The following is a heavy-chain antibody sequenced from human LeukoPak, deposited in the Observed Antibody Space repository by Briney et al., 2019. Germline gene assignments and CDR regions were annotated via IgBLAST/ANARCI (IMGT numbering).Heavy chain of an antibody. CDR2: IIPIFGTA. CDR3: AREVAAAGTRAFDI. CDR1: GGTFSSYA. D-gene: IGHD6-13*01. V-gene: IGHV1-69*05. J-gene: IGHJ3*02. Sequence: ASVKVSCKASGGTFSSYAISWVRQAPGQGLEWMGGIIPIFGTANYAQKFQGRVTITTDESTSTAYMELSSLRSEDTAVYYCAREVAAAGTRAFDIWGQGTMVTVSS.